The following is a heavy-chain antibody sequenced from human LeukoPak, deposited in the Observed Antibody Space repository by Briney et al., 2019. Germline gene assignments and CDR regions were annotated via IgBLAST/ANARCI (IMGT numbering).Heavy chain of an antibody. J-gene: IGHJ6*03. CDR3: ARDGKTYSSGWYLGDYYMDV. D-gene: IGHD6-19*01. Sequence: GASVKVSCKASGYTFTSYDINWVRQATGQGLEWMGWMNPNSGNTGYAQKFQGRGTMTRNTSISTAYMELSSLRSEDTAVYYCARDGKTYSSGWYLGDYYMDVWGKGTTVTISS. V-gene: IGHV1-8*02. CDR1: GYTFTSYD. CDR2: MNPNSGNT.